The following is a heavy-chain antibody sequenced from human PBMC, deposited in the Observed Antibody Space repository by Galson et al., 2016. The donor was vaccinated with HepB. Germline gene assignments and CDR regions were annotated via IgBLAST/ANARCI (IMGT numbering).Heavy chain of an antibody. CDR2: VYSNNIT. J-gene: IGHJ4*02. V-gene: IGHV3-53*01. CDR1: GLRVGTTY. D-gene: IGHD2-15*01. Sequence: SLRLSCATSGLRVGTTYMAWVRQSPGKGLEWVSIVYSNNITHYADSVQGRFTISRDNSKNTLYLQMNSLRAEDTAIYYCAKDISTSSLVVVVTAADYWGQGTLVTVSS. CDR3: AKDISTSSLVVVVTAADY.